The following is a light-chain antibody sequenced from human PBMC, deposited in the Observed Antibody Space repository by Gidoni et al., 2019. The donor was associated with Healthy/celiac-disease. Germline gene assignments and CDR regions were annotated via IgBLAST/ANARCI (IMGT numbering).Light chain of an antibody. CDR1: HDISSY. CDR2: AAS. J-gene: IGKJ2*01. Sequence: DIPLTQSPSFLSASVGDRVTITCRASHDISSYLAWYQQKPGKAPELLIYAASILQLGVPSRFSGRGSGTEFTLTISSLQPADFATYYCQQLNSYAFGQGTKVDSK. CDR3: QQLNSYA. V-gene: IGKV1-9*01.